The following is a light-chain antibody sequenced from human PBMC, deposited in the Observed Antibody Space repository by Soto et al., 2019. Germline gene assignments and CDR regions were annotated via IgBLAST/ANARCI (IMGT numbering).Light chain of an antibody. CDR1: QSIDTW. V-gene: IGKV1-5*03. CDR2: KAS. CDR3: QQYNSYRA. Sequence: DIQMTQFPSTLSASVGDRVTITCRASQSIDTWLAWHRQKPGQAPKLLISKASSLESGVPSRFSGSGSGTEFTLTISSLQPDDSATYYCQQYNSYRAFGQGTKVDIK. J-gene: IGKJ1*01.